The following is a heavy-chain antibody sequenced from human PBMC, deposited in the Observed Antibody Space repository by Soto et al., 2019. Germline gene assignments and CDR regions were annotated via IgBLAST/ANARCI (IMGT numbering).Heavy chain of an antibody. CDR2: IYNDGTYS. J-gene: IGHJ4*02. CDR3: TRGPRPISTGTGAY. CDR1: GFIFKMYW. V-gene: IGHV3-74*01. D-gene: IGHD3-10*01. Sequence: GGSLRLSCAASGFIFKMYWMHWVRQSPGKGLVWISRIYNDGTYSDYADSVRGRFTISRDNVNDTLYLQMNNLRAEDSGLYYCTRGPRPISTGTGAYWGQGTQVTVPQ.